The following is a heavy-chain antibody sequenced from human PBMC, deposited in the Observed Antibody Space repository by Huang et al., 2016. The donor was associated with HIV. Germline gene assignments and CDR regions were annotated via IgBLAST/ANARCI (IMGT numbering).Heavy chain of an antibody. J-gene: IGHJ6*02. Sequence: QLRESGPGLVTPSETLSLTCSASGTSMTSSTFYWGWYRQPPGRGLEWIGSVDFLGNTYYNHSLRSRVTISIDTANKQYSMRLTSVTAADTAVYFCAREVRSVDTDRPDGYYYRGLDVWGQGTTVIVSS. CDR1: GTSMTSSTFY. CDR2: VDFLGNT. V-gene: IGHV4-39*02. CDR3: AREVRSVDTDRPDGYYYRGLDV. D-gene: IGHD2-2*03.